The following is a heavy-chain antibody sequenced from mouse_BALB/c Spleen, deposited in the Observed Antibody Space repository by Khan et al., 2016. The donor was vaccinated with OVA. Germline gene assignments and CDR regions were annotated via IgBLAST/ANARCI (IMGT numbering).Heavy chain of an antibody. J-gene: IGHJ3*01. CDR1: GFSLNTYG. CDR3: ARDSYMYDFTY. D-gene: IGHD2-14*01. Sequence: QVQLQQSGPGLVQPSQSLSITCTVSGFSLNTYGRHWIRQSQGKGLEWLGVIRSGGTTDYNGAFISRLNITKDNSKSQVFFKMNSLQADDTAIYYCARDSYMYDFTYWGQGTLVTVSA. V-gene: IGHV2-2*01. CDR2: IRSGGTT.